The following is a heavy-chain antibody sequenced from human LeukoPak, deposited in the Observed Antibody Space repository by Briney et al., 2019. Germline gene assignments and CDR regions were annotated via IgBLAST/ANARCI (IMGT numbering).Heavy chain of an antibody. CDR1: GYTFTSYG. Sequence: ASVKVSCKASGYTFTSYGISWVRQAPGQGPEWVGWISAYNGNTNYAQKLQGRVTMTRDTSTSTAYMELRSLRPDDTAVYYCARVGPRGYSGPLDYWGQGTLVTVSS. CDR3: ARVGPRGYSGPLDY. V-gene: IGHV1-18*01. J-gene: IGHJ4*02. D-gene: IGHD5-12*01. CDR2: ISAYNGNT.